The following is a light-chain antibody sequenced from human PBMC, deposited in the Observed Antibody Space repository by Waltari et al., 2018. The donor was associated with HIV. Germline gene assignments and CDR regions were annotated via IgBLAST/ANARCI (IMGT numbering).Light chain of an antibody. CDR1: QTVSSA. V-gene: IGKV3-15*01. J-gene: IGKJ4*01. Sequence: VMTQSPATLSVSPGERVTLSCRASQTVSSALAWYQQKPGQAPRLLIYDASTRATGIPARFSGTGSGTDFTLTISRLEPEDFAVYYCQQYGSSALTFGGGTKVEIK. CDR2: DAS. CDR3: QQYGSSALT.